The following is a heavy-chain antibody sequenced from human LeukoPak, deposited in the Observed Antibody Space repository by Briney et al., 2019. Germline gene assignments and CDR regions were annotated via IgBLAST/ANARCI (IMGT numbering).Heavy chain of an antibody. Sequence: GGSLTLSCAASGFTFSSDDMHWVRQATGKGLERVSAIGTAGDAYYPGSVKGRFTISRENAKNSLYFQMNRLRAGDTAVYYCARDKVASDCSGGSCYYYYYGMDVWGQGTTVTVSS. CDR1: GFTFSSDD. D-gene: IGHD2-15*01. CDR3: ARDKVASDCSGGSCYYYYYGMDV. J-gene: IGHJ6*02. V-gene: IGHV3-13*01. CDR2: IGTAGDA.